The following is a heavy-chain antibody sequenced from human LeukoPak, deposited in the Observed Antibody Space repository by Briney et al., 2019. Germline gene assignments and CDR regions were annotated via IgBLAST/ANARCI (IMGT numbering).Heavy chain of an antibody. CDR1: GFTFSSCA. V-gene: IGHV3-30-3*01. D-gene: IGHD3-22*01. CDR2: ISYDGSNK. CDR3: ARAGRGYYDSSGYYYDY. Sequence: PGGSLRLSCAASGFTFSSCAMHWVRQAPGKGLEWVAVISYDGSNKYYADSVKGRFTISRDNSKNTLYLQMNSLRAEDTAVYYCARAGRGYYDSSGYYYDYWGQGTLVTVSS. J-gene: IGHJ4*02.